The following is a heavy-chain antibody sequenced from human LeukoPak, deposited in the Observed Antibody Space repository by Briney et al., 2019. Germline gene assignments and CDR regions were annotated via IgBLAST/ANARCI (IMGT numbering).Heavy chain of an antibody. V-gene: IGHV1-8*01. D-gene: IGHD2-2*01. CDR1: GYTFTSYD. Sequence: GASVKVSCKASGYTFTSYDINWVRQATGQGLEWMGWMNPNSGNTGYAQKFQGRVTMTRNTSISTAYMELSSLRSEDTAVYYCARAPFDIVVVPAATENYYYYGMDVWGQGTTVTVSS. CDR3: ARAPFDIVVVPAATENYYYYGMDV. CDR2: MNPNSGNT. J-gene: IGHJ6*02.